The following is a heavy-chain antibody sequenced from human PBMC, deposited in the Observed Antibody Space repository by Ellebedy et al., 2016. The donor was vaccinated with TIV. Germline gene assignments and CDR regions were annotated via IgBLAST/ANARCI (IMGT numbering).Heavy chain of an antibody. Sequence: MPSETLSLTCTVSGGSISSSSYYWGWIRQPPGKGLEWIGSIYYSGSTYYNPSLKSRVTISVDTSKNQFSLKPSSVTAADTAVYYCARVLYYYYGMDVWGQGTTVTVSS. CDR2: IYYSGST. CDR1: GGSISSSSYY. V-gene: IGHV4-39*07. J-gene: IGHJ6*02. CDR3: ARVLYYYYGMDV.